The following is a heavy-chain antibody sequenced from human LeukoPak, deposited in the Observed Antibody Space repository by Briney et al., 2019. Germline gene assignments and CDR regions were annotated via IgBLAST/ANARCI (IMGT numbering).Heavy chain of an antibody. J-gene: IGHJ6*03. CDR1: GYSISSGYY. D-gene: IGHD3-22*01. CDR2: IYHSGST. Sequence: SETLSLTCTVSGYSISSGYYWGWIRQPPGKGLEWIGSIYHSGSTNYNPSLKSRVTISVDTSKNQFSLKLNSVTAADTAVYYCARATYYSDSTGYSYYNYYYMDVRGKGTTVTVSS. V-gene: IGHV4-38-2*02. CDR3: ARATYYSDSTGYSYYNYYYMDV.